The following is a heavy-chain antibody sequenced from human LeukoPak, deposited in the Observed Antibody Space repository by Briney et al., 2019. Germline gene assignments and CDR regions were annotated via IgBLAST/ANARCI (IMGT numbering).Heavy chain of an antibody. J-gene: IGHJ6*02. CDR1: GGSFSGYY. D-gene: IGHD3-3*01. CDR2: INHSGST. CDR3: AKGHYDFWSGARSRYGMDV. V-gene: IGHV4-34*01. Sequence: SETLSLTCAVYGGSFSGYYWSWIRQPPGKGLEWIGEINHSGSTNYNPSLNSRVTISVETSKNQFSLKLSSVTAADTAVYYCAKGHYDFWSGARSRYGMDVWGQGTTVTVSS.